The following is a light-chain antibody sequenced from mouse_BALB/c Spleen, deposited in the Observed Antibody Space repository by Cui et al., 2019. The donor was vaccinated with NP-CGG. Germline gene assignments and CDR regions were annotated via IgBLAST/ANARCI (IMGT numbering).Light chain of an antibody. J-gene: IGLJ1*01. CDR2: GTN. V-gene: IGLV1*01. Sequence: AVVTPESALPTSPAETLTLTFRSTPRAVTTSNYANWVQEKPNHLFTGLIGGTNNRAPGVPARFSGSLIGDKAALTITGAQTEDEAIYFCALWYNNHWVFGGGTKLTVL. CDR3: ALWYNNHWV. CDR1: PRAVTTSNY.